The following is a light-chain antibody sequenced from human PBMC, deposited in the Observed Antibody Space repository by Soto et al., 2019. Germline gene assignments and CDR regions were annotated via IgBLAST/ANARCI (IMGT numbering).Light chain of an antibody. Sequence: DIQMTQSPSTLSASVGDGVTITCRASQTITTSLAWYQQKPGKAPKLLIYKASSLDSGVPSRFSGSGSGTEFTLTISSLQTDDFATYYCQQYDSYSVRTFGQGTKVEI. CDR2: KAS. CDR3: QQYDSYSVRT. V-gene: IGKV1-5*03. CDR1: QTITTS. J-gene: IGKJ1*01.